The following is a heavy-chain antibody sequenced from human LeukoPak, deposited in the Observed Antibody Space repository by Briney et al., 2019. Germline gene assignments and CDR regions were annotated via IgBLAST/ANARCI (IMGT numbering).Heavy chain of an antibody. CDR3: TRDLGGSGSYYPTLFDY. D-gene: IGHD3-10*01. CDR1: GFTFGDYA. Sequence: GGSLRLSCTASGFTFGDYAMSWFRQAPGKGLEWVGFIRSKAYGGTTEYAASVKGRFTISRDDSKSIAYLQMNSLKTEDTAVYYCTRDLGGSGSYYPTLFDYWGQGTLVTVSS. CDR2: IRSKAYGGTT. J-gene: IGHJ4*02. V-gene: IGHV3-49*03.